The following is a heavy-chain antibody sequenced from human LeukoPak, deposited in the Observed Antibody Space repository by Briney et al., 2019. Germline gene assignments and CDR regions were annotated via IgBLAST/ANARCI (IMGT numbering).Heavy chain of an antibody. CDR2: IHYDGSNN. J-gene: IGHJ4*02. CDR1: GFTFSSYA. Sequence: GGSLRLSCAASGFTFSSYAMHWVRQAPGKGLEWVAFIHYDGSNNYYADSVKGRFTISRDNSKNTLYLQMNSLRAEDTAVYYCAKGSYGDYAFDYWGQGTLVTVSS. V-gene: IGHV3-30*02. CDR3: AKGSYGDYAFDY. D-gene: IGHD4-17*01.